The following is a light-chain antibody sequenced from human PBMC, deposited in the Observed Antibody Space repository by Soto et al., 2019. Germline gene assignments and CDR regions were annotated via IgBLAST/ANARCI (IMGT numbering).Light chain of an antibody. CDR2: DVS. CDR1: SSDVGGYNY. V-gene: IGLV2-11*01. CDR3: CSYAGSYTFV. J-gene: IGLJ1*01. Sequence: QSVLTQPRSVSGSPGQSVTISCTGTSSDVGGYNYVSWYQQHPGKAPKLMIYDVSERPSGVPDRFSGSKSGNTASLTISGLQAEDEADYYCCSYAGSYTFVFAPGTKVTV.